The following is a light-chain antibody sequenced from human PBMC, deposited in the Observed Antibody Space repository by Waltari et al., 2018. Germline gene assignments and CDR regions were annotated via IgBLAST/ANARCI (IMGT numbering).Light chain of an antibody. V-gene: IGKV3D-15*01. Sequence: LSPGERATLSCRASQSVSSSLAWYQQKPEQAPRLLIYGASSRATGIPDRFSGSGSGTEFTLTISSLEPEDVAVYYCQQNSNWWTFGQGTKVEIK. J-gene: IGKJ1*01. CDR3: QQNSNWWT. CDR1: QSVSSS. CDR2: GAS.